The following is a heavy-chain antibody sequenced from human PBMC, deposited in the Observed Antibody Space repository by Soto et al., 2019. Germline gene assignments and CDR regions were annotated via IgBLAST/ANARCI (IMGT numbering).Heavy chain of an antibody. CDR1: VGTFSSYA. J-gene: IGHJ3*02. D-gene: IGHD2-15*01. CDR2: IIPIFGTA. Sequence: SVKVSCKASVGTFSSYAISWVRQAPGQGLEWMGGIIPIFGTANYAQKFQGRVTITADESTSTAYMELSSLRSEDTAVYYCARDGYCSGGSCLDIWGQGPMVPVSS. CDR3: ARDGYCSGGSCLDI. V-gene: IGHV1-69*01.